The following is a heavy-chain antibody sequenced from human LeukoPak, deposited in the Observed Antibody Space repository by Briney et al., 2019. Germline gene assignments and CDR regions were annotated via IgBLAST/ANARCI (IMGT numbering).Heavy chain of an antibody. CDR1: GGSISSGSYY. D-gene: IGHD1-26*01. CDR3: ASGSYYRGYFDY. J-gene: IGHJ4*02. CDR2: IYTSGST. Sequence: PSETLSLTCTVSGGSISSGSYYWSWIRQPAGKGLEWIGRIYTSGSTNYNPSLKSRVTISVDTSKNQFSLKLSSVTAADTAVYYCASGSYYRGYFDYWGQGTLVTVSS. V-gene: IGHV4-61*02.